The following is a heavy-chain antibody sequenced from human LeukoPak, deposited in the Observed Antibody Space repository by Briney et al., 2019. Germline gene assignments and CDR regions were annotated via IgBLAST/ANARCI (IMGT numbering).Heavy chain of an antibody. CDR3: ARRLWFRDQEVFDV. CDR1: GYNFSNYW. V-gene: IGHV5-51*01. J-gene: IGHJ3*01. Sequence: GESLKISCKGSGYNFSNYWIGWVRQMPGKGLEWMGIIYPGDSNTRSSPSFQGQVTISADKSIATAFLQWSSLKASDTAIYYCARRLWFRDQEVFDVWGQGTMVTVSS. D-gene: IGHD3-10*01. CDR2: IYPGDSNT.